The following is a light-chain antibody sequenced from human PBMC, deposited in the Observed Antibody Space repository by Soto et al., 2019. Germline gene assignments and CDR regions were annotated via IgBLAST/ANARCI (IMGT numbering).Light chain of an antibody. J-gene: IGKJ4*01. CDR1: QSVSSNY. Sequence: EIVLTQSSGTLSLSPGERVTLSCRASQSVSSNYLAWYQQKSGQAPRLLIYRASTRATGIPDRFSGSGSGTDFSLIISRLEPEDSAVYYCQRYAASPLTFGGGTKLEIK. V-gene: IGKV3-20*01. CDR2: RAS. CDR3: QRYAASPLT.